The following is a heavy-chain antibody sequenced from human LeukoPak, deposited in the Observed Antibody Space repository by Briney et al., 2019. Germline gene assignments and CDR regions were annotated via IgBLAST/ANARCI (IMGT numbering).Heavy chain of an antibody. CDR3: ARRSGYYYYFDY. J-gene: IGHJ4*02. Sequence: ESGPGLVKPTQTLTQTCTFSGHSLSTSGMCVSWIRQPPGNALEWLALIDWDDDKYYSTSLKTRLTISKDTSKNQVVLTMTNMDPVDTATYYCARRSGYYYYFDYWGQGTLVTVSS. CDR1: GHSLSTSGMC. V-gene: IGHV2-70*01. D-gene: IGHD3-22*01. CDR2: IDWDDDK.